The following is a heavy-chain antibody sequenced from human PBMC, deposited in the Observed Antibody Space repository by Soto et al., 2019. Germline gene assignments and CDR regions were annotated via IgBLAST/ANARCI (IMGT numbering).Heavy chain of an antibody. J-gene: IGHJ5*02. CDR3: ATLLSGGGSSSSWVDP. CDR1: GFTFSSYE. Sequence: EVQLVESGGGLVQPGGSLRLSCAASGFTFSSYEMNWVRQAPGKGLEWVSYISSSGSTIYYADSVKGRFTISRDNAKNSLYLQMNSLRAEDTAVYYCATLLSGGGSSSSWVDPWGQGTLVTVSS. D-gene: IGHD6-6*01. CDR2: ISSSGSTI. V-gene: IGHV3-48*03.